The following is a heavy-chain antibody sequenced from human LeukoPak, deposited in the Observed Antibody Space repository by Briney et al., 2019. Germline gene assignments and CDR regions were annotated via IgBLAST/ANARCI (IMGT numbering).Heavy chain of an antibody. Sequence: KASETLSLTCAVYGGSFSGYYWSWIRQPPGKGLEWIGSIYYSGSTYYNPSLKSRVTISVDTSKNQFSLKLSSVTAADTAVYYCAREHCSGGSCYSIYYYYYMDVWGKGTTVTVSS. CDR1: GGSFSGYY. V-gene: IGHV4-34*01. CDR3: AREHCSGGSCYSIYYYYYMDV. CDR2: IYYSGST. J-gene: IGHJ6*03. D-gene: IGHD2-15*01.